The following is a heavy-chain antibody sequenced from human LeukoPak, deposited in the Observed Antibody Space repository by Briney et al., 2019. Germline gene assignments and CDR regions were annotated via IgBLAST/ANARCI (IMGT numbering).Heavy chain of an antibody. CDR3: ARDKSYVSGKPRAGYYYYYYGMGL. V-gene: IGHV4-61*01. CDR2: IFYSGSA. CDR1: GGSVSSGSYS. J-gene: IGHJ6*02. D-gene: IGHD3-10*01. Sequence: PSETLSLTCTVSGGSVSSGSYSWSWIRQPPGKGLEWIGYIFYSGSANYNPSLKSRVTISVDTSKNQFSLRVSSVTAADTAVYYCARDKSYVSGKPRAGYYYYYYGMGLWGQGTTVTVSS.